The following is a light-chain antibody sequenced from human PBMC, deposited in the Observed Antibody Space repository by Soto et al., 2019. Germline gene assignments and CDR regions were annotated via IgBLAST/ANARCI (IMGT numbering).Light chain of an antibody. J-gene: IGKJ1*01. CDR3: QQYYVTPPT. CDR1: QSVLHSSNNKMY. V-gene: IGKV4-1*01. Sequence: DIVMTQSPDSLAVSLGERATINCKSSQSVLHSSNNKMYLAWYQQKPGQPPKLLIYWASIRESGVPDRISGSGSGTDFTLTIGSLQAEDVAVYYCQQYYVTPPTFGQGTKVEIK. CDR2: WAS.